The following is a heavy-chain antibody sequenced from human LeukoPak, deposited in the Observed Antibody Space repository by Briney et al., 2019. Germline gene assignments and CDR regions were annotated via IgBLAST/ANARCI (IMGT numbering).Heavy chain of an antibody. V-gene: IGHV1-18*01. CDR3: ARDLYYYGSGSYYDVFDV. D-gene: IGHD3-10*01. J-gene: IGHJ3*01. CDR2: ISAYKGNT. CDR1: GYTFSTYG. Sequence: ASVKVSCKASGYTFSTYGISWVRQAPGQGLEWMGWISAYKGNTYYAQKLQGRVTMTTDTSTSTAYMELRSLRSDDTAIYHCARDLYYYGSGSYYDVFDVWGQGTMVTVSS.